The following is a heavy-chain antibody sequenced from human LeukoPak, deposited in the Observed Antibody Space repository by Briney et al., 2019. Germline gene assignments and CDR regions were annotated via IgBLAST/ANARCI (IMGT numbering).Heavy chain of an antibody. CDR1: NGSIGSYY. D-gene: IGHD2-2*01. CDR3: AREGARDDFVVVPAALDF. V-gene: IGHV4-4*07. Sequence: SETLSLTCTVSNGSIGSYYWTWIRQPAGKGLEWIGRIHRTGSTNYNPSLTSRVIMSVDTSKNQFSLRLISLTAADTAVYYCAREGARDDFVVVPAALDFWGLGTLVTVSS. J-gene: IGHJ4*02. CDR2: IHRTGST.